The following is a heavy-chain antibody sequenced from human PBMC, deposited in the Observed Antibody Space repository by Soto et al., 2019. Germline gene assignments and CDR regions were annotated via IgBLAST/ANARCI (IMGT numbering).Heavy chain of an antibody. V-gene: IGHV4-39*01. Sequence: SETLSLTCTVSSGSISSSTDYWGWIRQPPGKGLECIGSIYHSGSTYYNPSLESRVSISLDTSKNQFSLRLSSLSAADTAVYYCARHSPPFFYGSGPWDVWGQGTTVTVSS. D-gene: IGHD3-10*01. CDR2: IYHSGST. J-gene: IGHJ6*02. CDR3: ARHSPPFFYGSGPWDV. CDR1: SGSISSSTDY.